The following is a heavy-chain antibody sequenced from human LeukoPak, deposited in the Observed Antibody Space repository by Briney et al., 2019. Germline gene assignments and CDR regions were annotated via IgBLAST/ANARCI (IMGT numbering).Heavy chain of an antibody. CDR3: GRVEVGPTNIDY. Sequence: SETLSLTCTVSGSSISSHYYWAWIRQPPGKGLQWIGNIYHRGTTYYNPSLKSRVTMSVDTSENQFSLKLTSVTATDTAVYYRGRVEVGPTNIDYWGQGTLVTVSS. V-gene: IGHV4-38-2*02. D-gene: IGHD1-26*01. CDR2: IYHRGTT. CDR1: GSSISSHYY. J-gene: IGHJ4*02.